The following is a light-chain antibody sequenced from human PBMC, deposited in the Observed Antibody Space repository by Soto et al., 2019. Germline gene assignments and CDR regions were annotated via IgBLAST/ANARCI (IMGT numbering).Light chain of an antibody. CDR3: LQYNAYPFT. Sequence: DIQMTQSPSAMSASVGDRVTITCRASQGISNYLAWFQQKPGQGPKRLIYGASNLQSGVPPRFSGSGSETEFTLTISNLQPEDIATYYCLQYNAYPFTFGQGTKLEIK. J-gene: IGKJ2*01. V-gene: IGKV1-17*03. CDR1: QGISNY. CDR2: GAS.